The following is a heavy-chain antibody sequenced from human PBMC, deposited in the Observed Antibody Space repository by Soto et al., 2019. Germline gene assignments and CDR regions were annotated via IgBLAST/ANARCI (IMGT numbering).Heavy chain of an antibody. J-gene: IGHJ5*02. CDR1: GGSISSGGYY. Sequence: QVQLQESGPGLVKPSQTLSLTCTVSGGSISSGGYYWSWIRQHPGKGLEWIGYIYYSGSTYYNPSRKSRVTISVDTSKNQFSLKLSSVTAADTAVYYCARVYGSGKPNWFDPWGQGTLVTVSS. CDR3: ARVYGSGKPNWFDP. CDR2: IYYSGST. V-gene: IGHV4-31*03. D-gene: IGHD3-3*01.